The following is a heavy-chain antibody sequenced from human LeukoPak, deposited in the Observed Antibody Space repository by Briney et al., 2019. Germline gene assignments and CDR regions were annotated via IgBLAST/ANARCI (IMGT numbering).Heavy chain of an antibody. CDR3: ARGSSPNTI. J-gene: IGHJ4*02. V-gene: IGHV4-59*01. CDR1: GDSISSYY. D-gene: IGHD3-10*01. Sequence: SETLSLTCTVSGDSISSYYWSWIRQPPGKGLEWIGYIYYSGGTDYNPSLKSRVTISVDTSKNQFSLKLSSVTAADTAVYYCARGSSPNTIWGQGTLVTVSS. CDR2: IYYSGGT.